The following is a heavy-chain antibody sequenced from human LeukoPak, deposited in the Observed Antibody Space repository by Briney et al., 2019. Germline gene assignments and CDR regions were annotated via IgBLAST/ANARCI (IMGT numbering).Heavy chain of an antibody. Sequence: GGSLRLSCAASGFTFSRYDMHWVRQAPGKGLEWVAVISDDGSKKDYADSVKGRFTISRDNSKNTLYLQMNSLRVEDTAIYYCAKGQELDDGVFDSWGQGTLVTVSS. CDR1: GFTFSRYD. CDR2: ISDDGSKK. D-gene: IGHD1-1*01. V-gene: IGHV3-30-3*01. J-gene: IGHJ4*02. CDR3: AKGQELDDGVFDS.